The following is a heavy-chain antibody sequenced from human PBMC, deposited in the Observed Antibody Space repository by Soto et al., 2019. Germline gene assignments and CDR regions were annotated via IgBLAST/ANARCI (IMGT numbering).Heavy chain of an antibody. J-gene: IGHJ6*02. D-gene: IGHD3-3*01. CDR1: GFTFSSYS. CDR3: GRTRRYPRFWSGYYYGMDV. V-gene: IGHV3-21*01. CDR2: ISSSSSYI. Sequence: GGSLRLSCAASGFTFSSYSMNWVRQAPGKGLEWVSSISSSSSYIYYADSVKGRFTISRDNAKNSLYLQMNSLRAEDASVYYCGRTRRYPRFWSGYYYGMDVWGQGTTVTVSS.